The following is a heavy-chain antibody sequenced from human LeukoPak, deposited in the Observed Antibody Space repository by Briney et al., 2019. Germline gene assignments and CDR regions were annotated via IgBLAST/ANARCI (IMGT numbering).Heavy chain of an antibody. V-gene: IGHV3-23*01. J-gene: IGHJ3*02. Sequence: GGTLRLSCAASGFRFSSYGMSWVRQAPGKGLEWVSLISGSGGSTYYADSVKGRFTISRDNSKNTLYLQMNSLRAEDTAVFYCAKDRDDYVWGSYLGAFDIWGQGTMVTVSS. CDR2: ISGSGGST. CDR1: GFRFSSYG. CDR3: AKDRDDYVWGSYLGAFDI. D-gene: IGHD3-16*01.